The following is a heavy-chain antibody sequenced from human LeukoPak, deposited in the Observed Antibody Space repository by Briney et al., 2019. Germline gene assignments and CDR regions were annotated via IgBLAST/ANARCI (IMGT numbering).Heavy chain of an antibody. CDR2: INHSGST. V-gene: IGHV4-34*01. Sequence: SETLSLTCAVYGGSFSGYYWSWIRQPPGKGLEWIGEINHSGSTNYNPSPKSRVTISVDTSKNQFSLKLSSVTAADTAVYYCARHLGFGELLGAYYFDYWGQGTLVTVSS. CDR3: ARHLGFGELLGAYYFDY. CDR1: GGSFSGYY. D-gene: IGHD3-10*01. J-gene: IGHJ4*02.